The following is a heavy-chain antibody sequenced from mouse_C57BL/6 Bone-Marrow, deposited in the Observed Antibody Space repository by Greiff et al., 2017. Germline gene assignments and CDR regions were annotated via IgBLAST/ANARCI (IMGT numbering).Heavy chain of an antibody. CDR2: ISSGSSTI. D-gene: IGHD1-1*02. CDR3: ARRGVAHYAMDD. V-gene: IGHV5-17*01. CDR1: GFTFSDYG. J-gene: IGHJ4*01. Sequence: EVKLMESGGGLVKPGGSLKLSCAASGFTFSDYGMHWVRQAPEQGLEWVAYISSGSSTIYYADTVKGRCTISRDNAKNTLFLQMTSLRSEDAAIYYCARRGVAHYAMDDWGQGTSVTVSS.